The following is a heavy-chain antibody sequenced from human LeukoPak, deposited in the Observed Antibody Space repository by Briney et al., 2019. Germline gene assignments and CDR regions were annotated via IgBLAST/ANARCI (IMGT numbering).Heavy chain of an antibody. CDR1: GYTFTSYG. J-gene: IGHJ3*02. CDR3: AKAAAGYDAFDI. CDR2: ISAYNGNT. Sequence: GASVKVSCKASGYTFTSYGISWVRQAPGQGLEWMGWISAYNGNTNYAQKLQGRVTMTTDTSTGTAYMELRSLRSDDTAVYYCAKAAAGYDAFDIWGQGTMVTVSS. V-gene: IGHV1-18*01. D-gene: IGHD6-13*01.